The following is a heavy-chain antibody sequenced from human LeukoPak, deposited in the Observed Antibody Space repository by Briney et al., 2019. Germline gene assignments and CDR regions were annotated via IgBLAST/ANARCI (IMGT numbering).Heavy chain of an antibody. CDR1: GGSISSYY. V-gene: IGHV4-59*01. D-gene: IGHD6-19*01. J-gene: IGHJ2*01. CDR2: IYYSGST. CDR3: ARLTAGHWYFDL. Sequence: SEALSLTCTVSGGSISSYYWNWVRQPPGKGLEWIGYIYYSGSTNYNPSLRSRVTISVDTSKDQFSLKLSSVTAADTAVYYCARLTAGHWYFDLWGRGTLVTVSS.